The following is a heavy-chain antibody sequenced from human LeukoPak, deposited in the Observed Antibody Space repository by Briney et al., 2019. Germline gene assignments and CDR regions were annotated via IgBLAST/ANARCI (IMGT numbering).Heavy chain of an antibody. CDR1: GFTFGSHA. J-gene: IGHJ4*02. Sequence: GGSLRLSCEASGFTFGSHAMYWVRQAPGKGLEWVAGIFGSGGSPHYADPVKGRFTISRGNSRNTVYLQINSLRAEDTAVYYCGKTTVGYSSGQKPAWPVDYWGQGTLATVSS. D-gene: IGHD5-18*01. CDR3: GKTTVGYSSGQKPAWPVDY. CDR2: IFGSGGSP. V-gene: IGHV3-23*01.